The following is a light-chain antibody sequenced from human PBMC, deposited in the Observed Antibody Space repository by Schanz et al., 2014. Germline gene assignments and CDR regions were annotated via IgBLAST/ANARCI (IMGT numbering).Light chain of an antibody. CDR3: QQYNNWRGT. Sequence: EIVMTQSPATLSLSPGERATLSCRASQSVTSKYLSWYQQIPGQAPRLLIYGTSNRASGIPERFSGSGSGTEFTLTISSLQSEDFAVYYCQQYNNWRGTFGQGTKVEIK. CDR2: GTS. J-gene: IGKJ1*01. V-gene: IGKV3D-15*01. CDR1: QSVTSKY.